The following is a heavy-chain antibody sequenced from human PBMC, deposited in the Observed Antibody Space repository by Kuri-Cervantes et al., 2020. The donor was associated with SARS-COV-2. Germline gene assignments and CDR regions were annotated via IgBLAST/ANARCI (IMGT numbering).Heavy chain of an antibody. CDR3: ARDAYCGGDCYSRGNRNDAFDI. CDR1: GDSVSSYY. CDR2: IYYSGST. V-gene: IGHV4-59*06. J-gene: IGHJ3*02. Sequence: GSLRLSCAVSGDSVSSYYWSWIRQPPGKGLEWIGYIYYSGSTYYNPSLKSRVTISVDTSKNQFSLKLSSVTAADTAVYYCARDAYCGGDCYSRGNRNDAFDIWGQGTMVTVSS. D-gene: IGHD2-21*02.